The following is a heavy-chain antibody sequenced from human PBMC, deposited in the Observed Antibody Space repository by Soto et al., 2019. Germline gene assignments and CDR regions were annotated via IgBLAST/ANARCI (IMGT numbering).Heavy chain of an antibody. J-gene: IGHJ5*02. V-gene: IGHV3-11*06. D-gene: IGHD5-18*01. Sequence: QVQLVESGGGLVMPGESLRLSCAASGFTFSDHYMSWIRQAPGKGLEWVSYISSSSSYIYYADSVKGRFTISRDNAKNSLYLQMNSLRAEDTAVYYCARGHTAMVLNWFDPWGQGTLVTVSS. CDR2: ISSSSSYI. CDR3: ARGHTAMVLNWFDP. CDR1: GFTFSDHY.